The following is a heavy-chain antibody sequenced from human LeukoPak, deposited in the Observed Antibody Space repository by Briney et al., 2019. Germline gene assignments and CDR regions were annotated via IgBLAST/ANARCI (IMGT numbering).Heavy chain of an antibody. V-gene: IGHV1-2*02. J-gene: IGHJ5*02. Sequence: ASVKVSCKASGYTFTGYYMHWVRQAPGQGLEWMGWINPNSGGTNYAQRFQGRVTMTRDTSISTAYMELSRLRSDDTAVYYCARTRITITRGLNWFDPWGQGTLVTVSS. D-gene: IGHD3-3*01. CDR2: INPNSGGT. CDR3: ARTRITITRGLNWFDP. CDR1: GYTFTGYY.